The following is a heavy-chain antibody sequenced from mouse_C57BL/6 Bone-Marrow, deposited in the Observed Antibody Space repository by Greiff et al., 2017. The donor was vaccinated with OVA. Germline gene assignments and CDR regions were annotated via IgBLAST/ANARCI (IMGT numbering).Heavy chain of an antibody. CDR2: ISDGGSYT. J-gene: IGHJ2*01. D-gene: IGHD1-1*01. CDR3: ARDRLLPYYFDY. CDR1: GFTFSSYA. V-gene: IGHV5-4*01. Sequence: EVKLVESGGGLVKPGGSLKLSCAASGFTFSSYAMSWVCQTPEKRLEWVATISDGGSYTYYPDNVKGRFTISRDNAKNNLYLQMSHLKSEDTAMYYCARDRLLPYYFDYWGQGTTLTVSS.